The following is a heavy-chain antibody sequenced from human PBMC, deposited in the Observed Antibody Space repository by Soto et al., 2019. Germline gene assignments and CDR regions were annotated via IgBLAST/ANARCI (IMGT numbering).Heavy chain of an antibody. J-gene: IGHJ2*01. V-gene: IGHV1-18*01. D-gene: IGHD6-19*01. CDR3: ARDVRASIAVDGTGWYFDL. CDR2: ISAYNGNT. CDR1: GYTFTSYG. Sequence: QVQLVQSGAEVKKPGASVKVSCKASGYTFTSYGISWVRQAPGQGLEWMGWISAYNGNTNYAQKLQGRVTMTTDTSTSTAYMELRSLRSDDTAVYYCARDVRASIAVDGTGWYFDLWGRGTLVTVSS.